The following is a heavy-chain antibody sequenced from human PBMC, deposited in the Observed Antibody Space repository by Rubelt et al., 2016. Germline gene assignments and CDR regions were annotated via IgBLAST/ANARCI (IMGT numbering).Heavy chain of an antibody. CDR1: GYTFTSYG. D-gene: IGHD1-1*01. J-gene: IGHJ5*02. V-gene: IGHV1-18*01. CDR2: ISAYNGNT. CDR3: ARAIQLERRWFDP. Sequence: QVQLVQSGAEVKKPGASVKVSCKASGYTFTSYGISWVRQAPGQGLEWMGWISAYNGNTNDAQKIQGRVHMTTDTSQSTVYIELSSLRTDDTAVYFCARAIQLERRWFDPWGQGTRVTVSS.